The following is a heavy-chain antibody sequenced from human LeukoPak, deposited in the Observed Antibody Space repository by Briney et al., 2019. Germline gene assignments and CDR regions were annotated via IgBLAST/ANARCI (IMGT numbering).Heavy chain of an antibody. CDR3: AREDLYGSGSYVH. V-gene: IGHV3-7*01. CDR1: GFTFSSYW. D-gene: IGHD3-10*01. CDR2: IKQDGSEK. J-gene: IGHJ4*02. Sequence: PGGSLRLSCAASGFTFSSYWMSWVRQAPGKGLEWVANIKQDGSEKYYVDSVKGRFTISRGNAKNSLYLQMNSLRAEDTAVYYCAREDLYGSGSYVHWGQGTLVTVSS.